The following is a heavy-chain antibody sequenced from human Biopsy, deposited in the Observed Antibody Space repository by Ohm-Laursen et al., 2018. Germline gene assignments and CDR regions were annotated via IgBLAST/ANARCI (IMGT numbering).Heavy chain of an antibody. J-gene: IGHJ3*01. CDR2: IKRDGSQS. CDR1: GFTFSTDW. D-gene: IGHD2/OR15-2a*01. Sequence: GSLRLSCTASGFTFSTDWVTWFRQAPGKGLEWVANIKRDGSQSNHADSVKGRFTISRDNAKNSLYLQMNSLRAEDTAVYYCTRDTTYYAGTAYYDALDVWGQGTTVTVSS. CDR3: TRDTTYYAGTAYYDALDV. V-gene: IGHV3-7*01.